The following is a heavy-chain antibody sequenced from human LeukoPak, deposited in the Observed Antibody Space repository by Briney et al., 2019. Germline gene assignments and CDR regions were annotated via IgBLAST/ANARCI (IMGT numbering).Heavy chain of an antibody. D-gene: IGHD3-3*01. Sequence: GASVKVSCKASGYTFTSYGISWVRQAPGQGLEWMGWISAYNGNTNYAQKLQGRVTMTTDTSTSTAYMELRSLRSDDTAVYYCARVGPPIFGVVTMGWFDPWAQGTLVTVSS. J-gene: IGHJ5*02. V-gene: IGHV1-18*01. CDR1: GYTFTSYG. CDR3: ARVGPPIFGVVTMGWFDP. CDR2: ISAYNGNT.